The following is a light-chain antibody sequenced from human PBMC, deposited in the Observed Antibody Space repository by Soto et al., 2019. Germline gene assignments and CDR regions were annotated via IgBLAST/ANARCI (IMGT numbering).Light chain of an antibody. CDR3: QQYGSSPLT. J-gene: IGKJ4*01. V-gene: IGKV3-20*01. CDR2: GAS. Sequence: EIVLTQSPGTVSLSPGERATLSCRASQSVSNSYLARYQQKPGQAPRLLIYGASSRATVAPDRFSSSGYGKEFNLTISRLEPEELAAYYCQQYGSSPLTFGGGNKVEIK. CDR1: QSVSNSY.